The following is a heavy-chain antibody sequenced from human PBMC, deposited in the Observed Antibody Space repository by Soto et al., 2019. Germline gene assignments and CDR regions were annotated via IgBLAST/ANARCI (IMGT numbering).Heavy chain of an antibody. Sequence: EVQLLQSGGGLVQPGGSLRLSCAASGFTFSSYAMSWVRQAPGKGLEWVSAVSGSGGSTYYADSVKGRFTISRDNSKNTLYLQMSSLRAEDTAVYYCAKDPAIYITATTREENWFDPWGQGTLVTVSS. J-gene: IGHJ5*02. CDR1: GFTFSSYA. V-gene: IGHV3-23*01. CDR3: AKDPAIYITATTREENWFDP. D-gene: IGHD1-7*01. CDR2: VSGSGGST.